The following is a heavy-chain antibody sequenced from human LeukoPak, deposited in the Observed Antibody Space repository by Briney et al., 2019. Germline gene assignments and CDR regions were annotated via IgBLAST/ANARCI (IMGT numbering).Heavy chain of an antibody. CDR2: IYYSGST. D-gene: IGHD6-13*01. CDR1: GGSISSYY. V-gene: IGHV4-59*08. CDR3: ARRGIAAGWFHP. Sequence: SETLSLTCTVSGGSISSYYWSWIRQPPGKGLEWIGYIYYSGSTNYNPSLKSRVTISVDTSKNQFSLKLSSVTAADTAVYYCARRGIAAGWFHPWGQGTLVTVSS. J-gene: IGHJ5*02.